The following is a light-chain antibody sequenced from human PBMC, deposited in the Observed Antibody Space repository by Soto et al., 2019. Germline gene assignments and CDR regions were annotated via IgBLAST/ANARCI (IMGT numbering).Light chain of an antibody. CDR1: QSVDTC. CDR3: QQFYRYPRT. CDR2: KAS. J-gene: IGKJ1*01. Sequence: DIQMTQSPSTLSASVGDRVTITCRASQSVDTCLAWYQQKPGKAPHLLIYKASNLETGVPSRFSGSGSVTEFTLTISSLQPDDFATYYCQQFYRYPRTFGQGTKVEIK. V-gene: IGKV1-5*03.